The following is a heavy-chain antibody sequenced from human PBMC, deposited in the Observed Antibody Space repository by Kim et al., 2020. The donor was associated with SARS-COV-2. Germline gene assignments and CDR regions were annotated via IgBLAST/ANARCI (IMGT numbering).Heavy chain of an antibody. D-gene: IGHD6-19*01. CDR1: GGSISSYY. CDR2: VLYSGYA. Sequence: SETLSLTCSVSGGSISSYYWNWIRKAPGKGLEWIGCVLYSGYAIYNPTLKSRVIISVDTTNNQFSLSVKSVTAADTAVYYCARARTIAVGGTGFDPWGRGTLVTVSS. CDR3: ARARTIAVGGTGFDP. J-gene: IGHJ5*02. V-gene: IGHV4-59*01.